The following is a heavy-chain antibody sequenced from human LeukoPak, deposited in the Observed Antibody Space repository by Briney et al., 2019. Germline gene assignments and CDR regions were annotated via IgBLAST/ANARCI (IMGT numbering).Heavy chain of an antibody. D-gene: IGHD4-17*01. CDR2: ISAYNGNT. Sequence: ASVKVSCKASGYTFSNYNIHWVRQAPGQGLEWMGWISAYNGNTNYAQKFQGRVTMTEDTSTDTAYMELSSLRSEDTAVYYCATGVTYGVDAFDIWGQGTMVTVSS. J-gene: IGHJ3*02. CDR3: ATGVTYGVDAFDI. CDR1: GYTFSNYN. V-gene: IGHV1-18*04.